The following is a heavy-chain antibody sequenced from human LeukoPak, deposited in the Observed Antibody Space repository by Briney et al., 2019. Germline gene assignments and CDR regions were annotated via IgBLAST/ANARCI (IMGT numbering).Heavy chain of an antibody. D-gene: IGHD2-21*02. V-gene: IGHV3-30-3*01. Sequence: GGSLRLSCAASGFTFSSYAMHWVRQAPGKGLEWVAVISYDGSNKYYADSVKGRFTISRDNSKNTLYLQMNSLRAEDTAVYYCARTYCGGDCYAIFDYGMDVGGQGTTVTVSS. CDR3: ARTYCGGDCYAIFDYGMDV. CDR2: ISYDGSNK. J-gene: IGHJ6*02. CDR1: GFTFSSYA.